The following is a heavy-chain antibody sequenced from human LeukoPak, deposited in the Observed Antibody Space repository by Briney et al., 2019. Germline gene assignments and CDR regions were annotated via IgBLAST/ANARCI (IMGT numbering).Heavy chain of an antibody. V-gene: IGHV3-74*01. J-gene: IGHJ3*02. Sequence: PGGSLRLSCAASGFTFSSYWVHWVRQAPGKGLVWVSRINSDGSSTSYADSVKGRFTISRDNAKNTLYLQMNSLRAEDTAVYYCARDTGGDAFDIWGQGTMVTVSS. CDR3: ARDTGGDAFDI. CDR1: GFTFSSYW. CDR2: INSDGSST. D-gene: IGHD1-26*01.